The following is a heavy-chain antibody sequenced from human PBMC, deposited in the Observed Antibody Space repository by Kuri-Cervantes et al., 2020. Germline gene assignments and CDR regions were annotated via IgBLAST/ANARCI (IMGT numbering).Heavy chain of an antibody. CDR3: ARSSPDNYYYYYYMDV. V-gene: IGHV4-61*05. Sequence: SETLSLTCTVSGGSISSSSYYWGWIRQPPGKGLECIGYIYYSGSTNYNPSLKSRVTISVDTSKNQFSLKLSSVTAADTAVYYCARSSPDNYYYYYYMDVWGKGTTVTVSS. J-gene: IGHJ6*03. CDR2: IYYSGST. D-gene: IGHD1-14*01. CDR1: GGSISSSSYY.